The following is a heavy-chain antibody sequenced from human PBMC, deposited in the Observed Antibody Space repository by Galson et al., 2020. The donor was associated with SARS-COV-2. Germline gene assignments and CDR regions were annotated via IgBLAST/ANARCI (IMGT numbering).Heavy chain of an antibody. CDR1: GGSISSNNW. D-gene: IGHD2-21*01. Sequence: SETLSLTCAVSGGSISSNNWWSWVRQPPGKGLEWIAEIYHTGSSNYNPSLKSRVTISIDKSNNHFSLRLDSVTAADTAMYFCARDGGVMGVKRLIGTLEIWGQGTQVTVSS. CDR2: IYHTGSS. J-gene: IGHJ4*02. V-gene: IGHV4-4*02. CDR3: ARDGGVMGVKRLIGTLEI.